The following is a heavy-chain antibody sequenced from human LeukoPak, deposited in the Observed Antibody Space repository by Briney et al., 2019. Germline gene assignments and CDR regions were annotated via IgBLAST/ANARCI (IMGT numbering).Heavy chain of an antibody. D-gene: IGHD6-19*01. CDR3: ARSGSGYLDY. V-gene: IGHV3-21*01. J-gene: IGHJ4*02. CDR2: ISGDSRYI. CDR1: GFTFSSYS. Sequence: GGSLRLSCAASGFTFSSYSMNWVRQAPGKGLEWVSAISGDSRYIYYADSVRGRFTISRDNAENSLYLQMNSLRAEDTAVYYCARSGSGYLDYWGQGTLVTVSS.